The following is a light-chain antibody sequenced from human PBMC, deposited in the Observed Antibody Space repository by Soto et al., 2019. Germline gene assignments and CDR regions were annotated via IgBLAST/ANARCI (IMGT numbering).Light chain of an antibody. CDR1: QGISSY. V-gene: IGKV1-8*01. CDR2: AAS. J-gene: IGKJ1*01. CDR3: QQYNSYPWT. Sequence: IRMTQSPSSLSASTGDRVTITCRASQGISSYLAWYQQKPGKAPKLLIYAASTLQSGVPSRFSGSGSGTDFTLTISCLQSEDFATYYCQQYNSYPWTFGQGTKVDI.